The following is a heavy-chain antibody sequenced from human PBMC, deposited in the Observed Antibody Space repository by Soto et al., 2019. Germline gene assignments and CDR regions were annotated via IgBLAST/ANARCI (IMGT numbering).Heavy chain of an antibody. CDR3: AKTPPDIVLMVYAMGWFDP. Sequence: GGSLRLSCAASGFTFSSYAMSWVRQAPGKGLEWVSAISGSGGSTYYADSVKGRFTISRDNSKNTLYLQMNSLRAEDTAVYYCAKTPPDIVLMVYAMGWFDPWGQGTLVTVSS. D-gene: IGHD2-8*01. CDR2: ISGSGGST. J-gene: IGHJ5*02. V-gene: IGHV3-23*01. CDR1: GFTFSSYA.